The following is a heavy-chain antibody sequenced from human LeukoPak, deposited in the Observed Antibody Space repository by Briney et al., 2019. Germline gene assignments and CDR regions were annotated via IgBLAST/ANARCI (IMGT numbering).Heavy chain of an antibody. J-gene: IGHJ4*02. CDR1: GGSISSYY. Sequence: SETLSLTCTVSGGSISSYYWSWIRRPPGKGLEWIGYIYYSGSTNYNPSLKSRVTISVDTSKNQFSLKLSSVTAADTAVYYCARARHYGSGSYYNGIFDYWGQGTLVTVSS. D-gene: IGHD3-10*01. CDR2: IYYSGST. V-gene: IGHV4-59*01. CDR3: ARARHYGSGSYYNGIFDY.